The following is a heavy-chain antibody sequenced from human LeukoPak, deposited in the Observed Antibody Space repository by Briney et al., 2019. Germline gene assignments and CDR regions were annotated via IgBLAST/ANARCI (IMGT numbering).Heavy chain of an antibody. CDR1: GGTFSSYA. CDR2: IIPIFGTA. CDR3: ARDTREYYYDSSGYYLPDAFDI. Sequence: GASVKVSCKASGGTFSSYAISWVRQAPGQGLEWMGGIIPIFGTANYAQKFQGRVTITADESTSTAYMELSSLRSEDTAVYYCARDTREYYYDSSGYYLPDAFDIWGQGTMVTVSS. J-gene: IGHJ3*02. D-gene: IGHD3-22*01. V-gene: IGHV1-69*13.